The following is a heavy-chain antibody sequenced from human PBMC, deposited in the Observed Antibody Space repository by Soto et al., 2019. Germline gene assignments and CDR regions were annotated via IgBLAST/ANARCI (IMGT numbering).Heavy chain of an antibody. V-gene: IGHV3-15*01. CDR3: TVRGGWLGP. D-gene: IGHD3-22*01. CDR2: IKTKAEGETT. CDR1: GLTFNDVW. Sequence: DVQLVESGGGFVKPGGSLRLSCAASGLTFNDVWMSWVRQAPGEGLEWVGRIKTKAEGETTDYAAPVKGRFTISRDDSKNIVHLEMNNLKTEDTAVYYCTVRGGWLGPWGQGILVTVSS. J-gene: IGHJ5*02.